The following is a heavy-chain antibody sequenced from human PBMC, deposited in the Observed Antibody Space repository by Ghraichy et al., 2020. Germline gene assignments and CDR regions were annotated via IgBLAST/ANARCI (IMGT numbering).Heavy chain of an antibody. CDR2: IYYSGST. CDR1: GGSISSGDYY. D-gene: IGHD1-26*01. CDR3: ARGVVGAEFDY. V-gene: IGHV4-30-4*01. J-gene: IGHJ4*02. Sequence: SETLSLTCTVSGGSISSGDYYWSWIRQPPGKGLEWIGYIYYSGSTYYNPSLKSRVTISVDTSKKQFSLKLSSVTAADTAVYYCARGVVGAEFDYWGQGTLVTVSS.